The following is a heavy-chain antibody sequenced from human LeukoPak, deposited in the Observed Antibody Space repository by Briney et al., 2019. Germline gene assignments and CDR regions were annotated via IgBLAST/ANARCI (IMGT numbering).Heavy chain of an antibody. Sequence: SETLSLTCAVYGGSFSGYYWSWIRQPPGKGLEWIGEINHSGSTYYNPSLKSRVTISVDTSKNQFSLKLSSVTAADTAVYYCARLSSGYYLVYWGQGTLVTVSS. CDR1: GGSFSGYY. CDR3: ARLSSGYYLVY. CDR2: INHSGST. D-gene: IGHD3-22*01. V-gene: IGHV4-34*01. J-gene: IGHJ4*02.